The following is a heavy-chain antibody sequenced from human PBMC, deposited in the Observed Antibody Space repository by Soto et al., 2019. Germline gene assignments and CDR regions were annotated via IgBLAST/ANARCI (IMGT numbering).Heavy chain of an antibody. CDR1: GYTFTGYY. CDR2: INPNSGGT. Sequence: ASVKVSCKASGYTFTGYYMHWVRQAPGQGLEWMGWINPNSGGTNYAQKFQGRVTMTRDTSISTAYMELSRLRSDDTAVYYCARDTQELLWLGELSDYYYGMDVWGQGTTVTVSS. V-gene: IGHV1-2*02. J-gene: IGHJ6*02. CDR3: ARDTQELLWLGELSDYYYGMDV. D-gene: IGHD3-10*01.